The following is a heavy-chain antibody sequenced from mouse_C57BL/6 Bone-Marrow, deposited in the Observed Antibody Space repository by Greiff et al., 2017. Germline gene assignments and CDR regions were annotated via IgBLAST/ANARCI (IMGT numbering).Heavy chain of an antibody. Sequence: DVKLVESGGDLVKPGGSLKLSCAASGFTFSSYGMSWVRQTPDKRLEWVATISSGGSYTYYPDSVKGRFTISRDNAKNTLYLQMSSLKSEDTAMDYCARGGTCKRGTFDYWGQGTTLTVSS. CDR2: ISSGGSYT. D-gene: IGHD3-3*01. CDR3: ARGGTCKRGTFDY. CDR1: GFTFSSYG. V-gene: IGHV5-6*02. J-gene: IGHJ2*01.